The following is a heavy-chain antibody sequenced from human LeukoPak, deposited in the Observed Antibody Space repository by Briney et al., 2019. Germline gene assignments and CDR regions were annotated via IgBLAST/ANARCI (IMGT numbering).Heavy chain of an antibody. D-gene: IGHD5-12*01. V-gene: IGHV1-69*06. CDR2: IIPIFGTA. CDR3: ARDRGRDSGYDQGYYFDY. CDR1: GGTFSSYA. Sequence: GASVKVSCKASGGTFSSYAISWVRQAPGQGLEWMGGIIPIFGTANYAQKFQGRVTITADKSTSTVYMELSSLRSEDTAVYYCARDRGRDSGYDQGYYFDYWGQGTLVTVSS. J-gene: IGHJ4*02.